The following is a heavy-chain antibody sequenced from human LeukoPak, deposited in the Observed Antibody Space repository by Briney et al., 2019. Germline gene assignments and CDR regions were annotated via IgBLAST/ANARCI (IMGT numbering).Heavy chain of an antibody. Sequence: SETLSLTCPVSGGSISTYYWNWIRQPPGKGLEWIGYVYYSGSTNYNPSLKSRVTISVDTSKNQFSLNLTSVTAADTAVYYCARSVYYYDDFDYWGQGTLVTVSS. J-gene: IGHJ4*02. CDR1: GGSISTYY. D-gene: IGHD3-22*01. CDR3: ARSVYYYDDFDY. V-gene: IGHV4-59*08. CDR2: VYYSGST.